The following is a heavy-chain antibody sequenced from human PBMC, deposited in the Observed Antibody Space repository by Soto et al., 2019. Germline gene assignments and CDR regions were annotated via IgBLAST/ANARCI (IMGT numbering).Heavy chain of an antibody. J-gene: IGHJ6*03. D-gene: IGHD3-10*01. CDR2: ISCNSGDT. V-gene: IGHV1-18*01. CDR3: AIMVRGSNIDCYHYIDL. CDR1: GYSFTSHG. Sequence: QVQLVQSGAEVKKPGASVKVSCKASGYSFTSHGISWVRQAPGQGLEWMGWISCNSGDTNYAQKLQGRVPVTTDTCTISAVMELSSRGSDDAAVYYCAIMVRGSNIDCYHYIDLWGKGTTVTVS.